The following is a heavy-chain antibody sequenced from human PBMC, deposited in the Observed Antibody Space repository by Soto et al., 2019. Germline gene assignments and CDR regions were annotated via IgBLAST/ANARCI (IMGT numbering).Heavy chain of an antibody. V-gene: IGHV1-46*02. CDR3: ARVLWGSWTVDY. J-gene: IGHJ4*02. D-gene: IGHD3-16*01. Sequence: QVQLVQSGAEVKEPGASVRVSCKASGYTFQNYHMHWVRQAPGQGLEWMGIIHPSGETTTYAQKFQGRLAMARAKSMRTAYMELSSLTSEDTAVYYCARVLWGSWTVDYWGQGTLVTVSS. CDR1: GYTFQNYH. CDR2: IHPSGETT.